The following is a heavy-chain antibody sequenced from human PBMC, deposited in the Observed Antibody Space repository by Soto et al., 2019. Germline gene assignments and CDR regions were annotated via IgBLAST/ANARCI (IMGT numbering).Heavy chain of an antibody. D-gene: IGHD2-2*01. V-gene: IGHV1-69*01. J-gene: IGHJ6*02. Sequence: QAQLEQSGGEVKKPGSSVQVSCKASRVAFSKFIVTWVRQAPGVGLEWVGGIIPVFGTANYAQKFQGRVTITADESTSTSYMEVNNLRSEDTAVYYCAKVRYSSPMGYYYGMDVWGQGTMVTVSS. CDR3: AKVRYSSPMGYYYGMDV. CDR2: IIPVFGTA. CDR1: RVAFSKFI.